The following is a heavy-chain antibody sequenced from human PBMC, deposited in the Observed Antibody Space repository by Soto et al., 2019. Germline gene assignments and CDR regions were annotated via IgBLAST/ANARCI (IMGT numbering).Heavy chain of an antibody. CDR3: ARAQPVCSSLCCYHMGGDY. CDR2: ISVYSGDT. J-gene: IGHJ4*02. D-gene: IGHD2-2*01. CDR1: GYMFINYG. V-gene: IGHV1-18*01. Sequence: QVQLVQSGAEVKKYGASVKVSCRASGYMFINYGITWVRQAPGQGLEWMGWISVYSGDTNYGQNLQGRATMTTATSTSTAYLELRSLRSDDTAVYYCARAQPVCSSLCCYHMGGDYWGQGTLVTVSS.